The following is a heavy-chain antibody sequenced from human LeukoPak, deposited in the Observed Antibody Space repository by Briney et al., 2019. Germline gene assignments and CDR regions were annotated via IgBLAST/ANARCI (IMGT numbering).Heavy chain of an antibody. CDR1: GGSFSGYY. V-gene: IGHV4-34*01. CDR3: ARDPYGSSWYRGIYFDY. D-gene: IGHD6-13*01. CDR2: INNSGST. Sequence: SETLSLTCAVYGGSFSGYYWSWIRQPPGEGLEWIGEINNSGSTNYNPSLKSRVTISVDTYKNQFALKLSSVTAADTAVYYCARDPYGSSWYRGIYFDYWGQGTLVTVSS. J-gene: IGHJ4*02.